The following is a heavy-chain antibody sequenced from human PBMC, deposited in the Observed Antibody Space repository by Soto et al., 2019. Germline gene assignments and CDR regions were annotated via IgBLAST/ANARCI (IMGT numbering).Heavy chain of an antibody. CDR3: ARPSDSSGYYPLSY. Sequence: PSETLSLTCPVSGISIRSYYWSCVRQPPGKGLEWIGYIYYSGSTNYNPPLKSRVTISVDTSKNQFSLKLSSVTAADTAVYYCARPSDSSGYYPLSYWGQGTLVTVSS. V-gene: IGHV4-59*12. D-gene: IGHD3-22*01. J-gene: IGHJ4*02. CDR1: GISIRSYY. CDR2: IYYSGST.